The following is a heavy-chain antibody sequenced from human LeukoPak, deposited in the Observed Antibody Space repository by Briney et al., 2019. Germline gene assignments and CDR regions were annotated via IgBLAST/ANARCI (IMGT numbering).Heavy chain of an antibody. V-gene: IGHV3-30*02. J-gene: IGHJ4*02. Sequence: GGSLRLSCAASAFTFSSYGMHWVRQAPGKGLEWVAFIRYGGSNKYYADSVKGRFTISRDNSKNTLYLQMNSLRAEDTAMYYCAKDLRAVVIGSPLDYWGQGILVTVSS. D-gene: IGHD2-2*01. CDR2: IRYGGSNK. CDR3: AKDLRAVVIGSPLDY. CDR1: AFTFSSYG.